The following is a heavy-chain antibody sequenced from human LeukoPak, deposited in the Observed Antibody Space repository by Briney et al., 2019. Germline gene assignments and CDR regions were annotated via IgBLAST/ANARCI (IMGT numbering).Heavy chain of an antibody. CDR2: ITDSGDTT. CDR1: GFPFSSSA. Sequence: GGPLRLSCTASGFPFSSSAMRWVRQAPGGSLEWVSGITDSGDTTYYADSVRGRFTVSTDNSKNTLYLQLNTLRAEDTAVYYCARDVRTGTGRGWQDYWGQGTLVIVS. V-gene: IGHV3-23*01. D-gene: IGHD3-10*01. CDR3: ARDVRTGTGRGWQDY. J-gene: IGHJ4*02.